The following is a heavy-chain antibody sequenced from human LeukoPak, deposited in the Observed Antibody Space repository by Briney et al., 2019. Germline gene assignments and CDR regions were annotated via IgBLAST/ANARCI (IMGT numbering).Heavy chain of an antibody. Sequence: PGGSLRLSCAASGFTFDDYGMSWVRHALGKGLEWVSGINWNGGSTSYVDSVKGRFTISRDNAKNSLYLQMNSLRAEDTALYHCARAYGYSSGDAFDIWSQGTLVTVSS. CDR2: INWNGGST. CDR1: GFTFDDYG. J-gene: IGHJ3*02. V-gene: IGHV3-20*01. D-gene: IGHD6-19*01. CDR3: ARAYGYSSGDAFDI.